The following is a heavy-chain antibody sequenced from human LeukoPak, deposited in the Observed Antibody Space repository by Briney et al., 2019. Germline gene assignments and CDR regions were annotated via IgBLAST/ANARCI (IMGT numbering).Heavy chain of an antibody. Sequence: GGSLRLSCAASGFTFSSYSMNWVRQAPGKGLEWVSSISSSSSYIYYADSVKGRFTISRDNAKNSLYLQMNSLRAEDTAVYYCARGLSGYASSLGYWGQGTLVTVSA. D-gene: IGHD6-6*01. CDR2: ISSSSSYI. J-gene: IGHJ4*02. CDR3: ARGLSGYASSLGY. V-gene: IGHV3-21*01. CDR1: GFTFSSYS.